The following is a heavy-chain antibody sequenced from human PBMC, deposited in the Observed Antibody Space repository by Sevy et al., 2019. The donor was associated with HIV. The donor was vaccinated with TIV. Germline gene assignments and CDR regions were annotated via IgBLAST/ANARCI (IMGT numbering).Heavy chain of an antibody. CDR2: IIPIFGTA. J-gene: IGHJ6*03. CDR1: GGTFSSYA. D-gene: IGHD1-7*01. V-gene: IGHV1-69*13. Sequence: ASVKVSCKASGGTFSSYAISWVRQAPGQGLEWMGGIIPIFGTANYAQKFQGRVTITADESTSTAYMELSSLRSEDTAVYYCASPQGVITGTYMAHYYYYMDVWGKGTTVTVSS. CDR3: ASPQGVITGTYMAHYYYYMDV.